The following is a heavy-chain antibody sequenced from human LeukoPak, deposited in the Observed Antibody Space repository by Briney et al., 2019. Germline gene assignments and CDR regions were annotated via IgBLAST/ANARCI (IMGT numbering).Heavy chain of an antibody. CDR1: GFTFSSYE. Sequence: GGSLRLSCAASGFTFSSYEMNWVRQTPGKGLEWVGRIESKTDGGTTDYAAPVKGRFTISRDDSTNTLYLQMNSLKSEDTAVYYCTTYGSGRKFDYWGQGILVTVSS. V-gene: IGHV3-15*04. CDR3: TTYGSGRKFDY. J-gene: IGHJ4*02. CDR2: IESKTDGGTT. D-gene: IGHD3-10*01.